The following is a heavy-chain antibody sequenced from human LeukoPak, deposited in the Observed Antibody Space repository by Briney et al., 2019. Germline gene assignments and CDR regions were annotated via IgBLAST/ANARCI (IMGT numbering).Heavy chain of an antibody. CDR2: INPNSGGT. V-gene: IGHV1-2*02. CDR1: GYTFTGYY. D-gene: IGHD2-15*01. J-gene: IGHJ4*02. Sequence: ASVKVSCKASGYTFTGYYMHWVRQAPGQGLEWMGWINPNSGGTNYAQEFQGRVTMTRDTSISTAYMELSRLRSDDTAVYYCARDLSFIGYYFDYWGQGTLVTVSS. CDR3: ARDLSFIGYYFDY.